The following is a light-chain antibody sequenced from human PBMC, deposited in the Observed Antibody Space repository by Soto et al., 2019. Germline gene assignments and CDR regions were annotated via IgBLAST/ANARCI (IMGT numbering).Light chain of an antibody. CDR2: GAS. Sequence: EIVLTQSLGTLSLSPGERATLSCRASQSVISSYLAWYQQKPGQPPSLLIYGASTRATGIPARFSGSGSGTEFTLTISSLQSEDFALYYCQQYNDWPRTFGPGTKVDI. CDR3: QQYNDWPRT. J-gene: IGKJ3*01. V-gene: IGKV3-15*01. CDR1: QSVISSY.